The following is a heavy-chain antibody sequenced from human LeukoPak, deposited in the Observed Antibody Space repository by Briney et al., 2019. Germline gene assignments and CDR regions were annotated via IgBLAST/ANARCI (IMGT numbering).Heavy chain of an antibody. CDR3: ARDPSVVVVPATWEDY. CDR2: INPNSGGT. D-gene: IGHD2-2*01. V-gene: IGHV1-2*02. CDR1: GYTFTGYY. Sequence: ASVKVSCKASGYTFTGYYMHWVRQAPGQGLEWMGWINPNSGGTNYAQKFQGRVTMTRDTSISTAYMELSRLRSDDTAVYYCARDPSVVVVPATWEDYRGQGTLVTVSS. J-gene: IGHJ4*02.